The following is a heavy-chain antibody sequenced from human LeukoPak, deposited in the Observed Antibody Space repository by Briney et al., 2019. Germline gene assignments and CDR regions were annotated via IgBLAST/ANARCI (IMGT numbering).Heavy chain of an antibody. D-gene: IGHD1-26*01. CDR2: ISSDGIT. V-gene: IGHV3-66*02. CDR1: GFAVSSHY. J-gene: IGHJ3*01. Sequence: GGSLRLSCAASGFAVSSHYMSWVRQAPGKGLEWVSTISSDGITSYADSIKGRFTISRDNSRNTVYLQMSSLRPEDTAVYYCARSLGTTRLHRDAFDVWGQGTVVTVSS. CDR3: ARSLGTTRLHRDAFDV.